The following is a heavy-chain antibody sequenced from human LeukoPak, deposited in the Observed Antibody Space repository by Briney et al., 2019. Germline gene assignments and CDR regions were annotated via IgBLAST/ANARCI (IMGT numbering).Heavy chain of an antibody. CDR3: ARHPRVYCSSTNCQGWFGP. D-gene: IGHD2-2*01. Sequence: GESLKISCKVSGYSFTSYWIAWVRQMPGKGLEWMGIIYPDDSDTTYSPSFQGQVTISADKSISTAYLQWSSLKASDTAMYYCARHPRVYCSSTNCQGWFGPWGQGTLVTVSS. J-gene: IGHJ5*02. CDR1: GYSFTSYW. V-gene: IGHV5-51*01. CDR2: IYPDDSDT.